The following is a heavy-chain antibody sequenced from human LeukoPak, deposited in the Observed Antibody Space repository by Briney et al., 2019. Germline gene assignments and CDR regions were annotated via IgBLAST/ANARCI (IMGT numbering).Heavy chain of an antibody. D-gene: IGHD6-13*01. V-gene: IGHV3-23*01. Sequence: GGSLRLSCAASGFTFRNYAMSWVRQAPGKGLEWVSVISGSGDSTYYADTVKGRFTISRDNSKSTSYLQMNSLRADDTALYYCAQGATGSSLNWFDPWGQGTLVTVSS. CDR2: ISGSGDST. CDR1: GFTFRNYA. J-gene: IGHJ5*02. CDR3: AQGATGSSLNWFDP.